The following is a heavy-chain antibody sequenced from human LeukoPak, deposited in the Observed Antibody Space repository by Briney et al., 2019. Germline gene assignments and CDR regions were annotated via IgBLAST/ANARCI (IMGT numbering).Heavy chain of an antibody. CDR1: GGSISSTNW. J-gene: IGHJ4*02. CDR3: VRGDDRASWLVDS. D-gene: IGHD2-2*01. CDR2: VHHSWGT. Sequence: SGTLSLTCAVPGGSISSTNWWSWVRQPPGKGLEWIGEVHHSWGTNYNPSLKSRVTISVDKSKNQLSLSLTSVTAADTALYYCVRGDDRASWLVDSWGQGTLVTVSS. V-gene: IGHV4-4*02.